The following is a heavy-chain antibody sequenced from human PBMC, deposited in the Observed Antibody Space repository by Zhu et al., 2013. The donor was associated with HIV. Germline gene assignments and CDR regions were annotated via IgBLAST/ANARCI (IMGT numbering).Heavy chain of an antibody. D-gene: IGHD6-13*01. CDR2: IIPIFGTA. V-gene: IGHV1-69*01. Sequence: QVQLVQSGAEVKKPGSSVKVSCKASGGTFSSYAISWVRQAPGQGLEWMGGIIPIFGTANYAQKFQGRVTITADESTSTAYMELSSLRSEDTAVYYCASPRMYSSSWYGSGPFDYWGQGTLVTVSS. J-gene: IGHJ4*02. CDR1: GGTFSSYA. CDR3: ASPRMYSSSWYGSGPFDY.